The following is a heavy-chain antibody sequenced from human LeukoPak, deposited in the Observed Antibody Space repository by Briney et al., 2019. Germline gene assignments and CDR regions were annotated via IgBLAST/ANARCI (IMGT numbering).Heavy chain of an antibody. CDR3: ARGAAGTTAFDI. Sequence: ASVKVSCKASGYTFTSYYMHWVRQAPGQGLEWMGIINPSGGSTSYAQKFQGRVTMTRDVSTSTVYMEPSSLRSEDTAVYYCARGAAGTTAFDIWGQGTMVTVSS. CDR2: INPSGGST. J-gene: IGHJ3*02. D-gene: IGHD6-13*01. CDR1: GYTFTSYY. V-gene: IGHV1-46*01.